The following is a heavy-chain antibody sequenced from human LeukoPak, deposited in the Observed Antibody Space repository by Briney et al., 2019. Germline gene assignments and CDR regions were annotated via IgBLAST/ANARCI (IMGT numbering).Heavy chain of an antibody. D-gene: IGHD4-23*01. V-gene: IGHV4-34*01. CDR1: GGSFSGYY. Sequence: PSETLSLTCAVYGGSFSGYYWSWIRQPPGKGLEWIGEINHSGSTNYNPSLKSRVTIPVDTSKNQFSLKLSSVTAADTAVYYCASSTVVTPLVDWGQGTLVTVSS. J-gene: IGHJ4*02. CDR3: ASSTVVTPLVD. CDR2: INHSGST.